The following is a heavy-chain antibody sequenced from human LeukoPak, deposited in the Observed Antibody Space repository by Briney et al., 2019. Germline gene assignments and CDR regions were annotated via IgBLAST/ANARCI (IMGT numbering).Heavy chain of an antibody. J-gene: IGHJ4*02. Sequence: GESLKISCKGSGYSFTSYWIGWVRQMPGKGLEWMGIIYPGDSDTRYSPSFQGQVTISADKSISTAYLQWSRLKASDPAIYYCAPLPSGYYFDSGGKGTLVTVSS. V-gene: IGHV5-51*01. D-gene: IGHD3-10*01. CDR3: APLPSGYYFDS. CDR1: GYSFTSYW. CDR2: IYPGDSDT.